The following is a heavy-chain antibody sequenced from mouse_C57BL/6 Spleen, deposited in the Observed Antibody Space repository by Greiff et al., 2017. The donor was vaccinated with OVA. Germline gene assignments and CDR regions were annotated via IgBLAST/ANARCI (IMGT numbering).Heavy chain of an antibody. D-gene: IGHD2-5*01. CDR1: GYTFTSYW. CDR2: IDPSDSYT. CDR3: ASYSKSYWYFDV. J-gene: IGHJ1*03. V-gene: IGHV1-50*01. Sequence: VQLQQPGAELVKPGASVKLSCKASGYTFTSYWMQWVKQRPGQGLEWIGEIDPSDSYTNYNQKFKGKATLTVDTSSSTAYMQLSSLTSEDSAVYYCASYSKSYWYFDVWGTGTTVTVSS.